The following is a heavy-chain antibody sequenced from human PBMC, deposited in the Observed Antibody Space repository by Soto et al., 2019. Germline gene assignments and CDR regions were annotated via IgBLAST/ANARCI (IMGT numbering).Heavy chain of an antibody. CDR3: ARSTVSTTPFYSDY. Sequence: PGGSLRLSCAASGFTFSDHYMDWVRQAPGKGLEWVGRIRNRANSYTTEYAASVKGRFTISRDDSKNLLYLQMNSLKTEDTAVYHSARSTVSTTPFYSDYWGQGTMVTVSS. V-gene: IGHV3-72*01. J-gene: IGHJ4*02. D-gene: IGHD4-17*01. CDR2: IRNRANSYTT. CDR1: GFTFSDHY.